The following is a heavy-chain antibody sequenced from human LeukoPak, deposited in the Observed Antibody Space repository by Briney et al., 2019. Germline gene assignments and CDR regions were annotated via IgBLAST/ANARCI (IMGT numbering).Heavy chain of an antibody. CDR1: GFTFSSYW. J-gene: IGHJ6*03. V-gene: IGHV3-7*01. Sequence: GGSPRLSCAASGFTFSSYWMSWVRQAPGKGLEWVANIKQDGSEEYYVDSVKGRFTISRDNAKNSLYLQMNSLRAEDTAVYYCARSTLRFLEWDESYYYMDVWGKGTTVTVSS. CDR2: IKQDGSEE. D-gene: IGHD3-3*01. CDR3: ARSTLRFLEWDESYYYMDV.